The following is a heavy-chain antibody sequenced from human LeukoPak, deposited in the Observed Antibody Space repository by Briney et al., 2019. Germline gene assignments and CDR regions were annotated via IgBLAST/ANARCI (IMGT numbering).Heavy chain of an antibody. V-gene: IGHV4-34*01. CDR1: GGSFSGYY. CDR3: ARGSSAAGTDY. D-gene: IGHD6-13*01. Sequence: PSETLSLTCAVYGGSFSGYYWSWIRQPPGKGLEWIGEINHSGSTNYNPSLKSRVTISVDTSKNQFSLKLSPVTAADTAVYYCARGSSAAGTDYWGQGTLVTVSS. CDR2: INHSGST. J-gene: IGHJ4*02.